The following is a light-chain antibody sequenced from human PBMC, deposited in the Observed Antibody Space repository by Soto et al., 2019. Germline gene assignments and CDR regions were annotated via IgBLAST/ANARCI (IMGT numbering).Light chain of an antibody. CDR3: SSYTRSSNYV. CDR1: SSDVGGYNY. V-gene: IGLV2-14*01. J-gene: IGLJ1*01. Sequence: QSALTQPASVSGSPGQSITISCTGTSSDVGGYNYVSWYQQHPGKAPKLMIYEVSNRPSGVSNRFSGSKSGNTASLTISGLQAEDEAHYYCSSYTRSSNYVFGNGTKVTV. CDR2: EVS.